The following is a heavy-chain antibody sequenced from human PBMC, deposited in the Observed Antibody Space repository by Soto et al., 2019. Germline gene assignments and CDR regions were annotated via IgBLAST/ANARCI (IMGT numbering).Heavy chain of an antibody. CDR3: ARSPRISRAGDV. V-gene: IGHV1-18*01. Sequence: QVHMEQSGAEVRRPGASLNVSCKASGYAVISHGVSWVRQAPGQGLEWMGWINPYNGNTNYAQKFQGRVTLTTDKTTSTAYMELRSLRADDTALYYCARSPRISRAGDVWGKGTAVVVSS. CDR2: INPYNGNT. CDR1: GYAVISHG. J-gene: IGHJ6*04.